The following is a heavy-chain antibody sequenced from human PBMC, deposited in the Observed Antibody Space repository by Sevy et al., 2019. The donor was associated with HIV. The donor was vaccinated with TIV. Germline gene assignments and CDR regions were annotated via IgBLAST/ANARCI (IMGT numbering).Heavy chain of an antibody. CDR1: GFTFSSYG. J-gene: IGHJ4*02. Sequence: GGSLRLSSAASGFTFSSYGMHWVRQAPGKGLDWVAFIWYDGTDEYYADSVKGRFTISRDNSKNTLYLQMNTLRLEDTAVYYCASDILTGSDYWGLGTLVTVSS. V-gene: IGHV3-30*02. D-gene: IGHD3-9*01. CDR2: IWYDGTDE. CDR3: ASDILTGSDY.